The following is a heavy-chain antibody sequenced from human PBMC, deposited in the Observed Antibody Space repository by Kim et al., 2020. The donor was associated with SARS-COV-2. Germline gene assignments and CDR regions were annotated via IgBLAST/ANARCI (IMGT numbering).Heavy chain of an antibody. CDR1: GGSISFYY. CDR3: ARQARDCSSTSCYGFDP. CDR2: IYNSGGT. V-gene: IGHV4-59*08. D-gene: IGHD2-2*01. J-gene: IGHJ5*02. Sequence: SETLSLTCTVSGGSISFYYWSWVRQPPGKGLQWIGCIYNSGGTSYNPSLKSRVTISVDTSKNQFSLKLSSVTAADTAVYYCARQARDCSSTSCYGFDPWG.